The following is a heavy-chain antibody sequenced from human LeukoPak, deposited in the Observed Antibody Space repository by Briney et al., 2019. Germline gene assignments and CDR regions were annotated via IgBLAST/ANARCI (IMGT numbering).Heavy chain of an antibody. CDR1: GYTFTSYA. Sequence: SVKVSCKASGYTFTSYAISWVRQAPGQGLEWMGGIIPIFGTANYVQKFQGRVTITADESTNTAYMELSSLRSEDTALYYCATDSIGIAAAGALGWFDPWGQGTLVTVSS. V-gene: IGHV1-69*13. D-gene: IGHD6-13*01. CDR2: IIPIFGTA. CDR3: ATDSIGIAAAGALGWFDP. J-gene: IGHJ5*02.